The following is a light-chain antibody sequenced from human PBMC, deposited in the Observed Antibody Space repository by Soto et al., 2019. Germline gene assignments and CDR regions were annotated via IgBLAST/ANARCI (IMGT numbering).Light chain of an antibody. CDR3: QQSYSIPWT. V-gene: IGKV1-5*03. CDR1: QSISIW. CDR2: KAS. Sequence: PSPLSASVGYRVTITCLASQSISIWLAWYQQKPGKAPKILIYKASILESGVPSRFSGSGSGTDFTLTISSLQPEDFGTYYCQQSYSIPWTFGRGTKVDI. J-gene: IGKJ1*01.